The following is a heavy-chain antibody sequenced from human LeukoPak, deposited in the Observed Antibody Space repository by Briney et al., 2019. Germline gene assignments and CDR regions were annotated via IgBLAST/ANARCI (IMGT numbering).Heavy chain of an antibody. CDR1: GFSVDSRF. D-gene: IGHD1-7*01. CDR3: ARGTSGTTTFDF. CDR2: ITPGGRT. V-gene: IGHV3-66*01. Sequence: GGSLRLSCTASGFSVDSRFMNLVRQAPGKGPEWVSFITPGGRTDYTESVKGRFTIYRDNVRNTLSLQMNSLRVEDTAVYYCARGTSGTTTFDFWGPGTLVTVSS. J-gene: IGHJ4*02.